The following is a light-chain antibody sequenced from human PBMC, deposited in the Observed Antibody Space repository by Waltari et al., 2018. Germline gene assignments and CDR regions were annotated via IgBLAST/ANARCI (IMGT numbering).Light chain of an antibody. CDR2: DAS. CDR3: QQYEDVYT. V-gene: IGKV1-33*01. Sequence: DIQMTQSPSSLSASVGDRVTITCQASQDIKTYLNWYQQKPGKAPTVLIYDASNLETGVSSRFSGSGDGTDFSFTISSLQPEDIATYYCQQYEDVYTFGQGTKLEIK. J-gene: IGKJ2*01. CDR1: QDIKTY.